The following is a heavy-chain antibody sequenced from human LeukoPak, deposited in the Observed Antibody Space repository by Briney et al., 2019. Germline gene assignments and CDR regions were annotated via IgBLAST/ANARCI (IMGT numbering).Heavy chain of an antibody. Sequence: GGSLRLSCAASGFTFSGFAMSWVRRTPGKGLEWVANIKQDGSEKYYVDSVKGRFTISRDNAKNSLYLQMNSLRAEDTAVYYCARHGGQWFGELSGYYYMDVWGKGTTVTVSS. CDR1: GFTFSGFA. J-gene: IGHJ6*03. V-gene: IGHV3-7*01. CDR3: ARHGGQWFGELSGYYYMDV. CDR2: IKQDGSEK. D-gene: IGHD3-10*01.